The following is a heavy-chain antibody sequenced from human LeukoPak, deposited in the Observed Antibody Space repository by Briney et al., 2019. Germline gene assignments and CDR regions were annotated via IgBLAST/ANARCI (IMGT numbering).Heavy chain of an antibody. D-gene: IGHD3-22*01. CDR3: ATDTPPQYYYDSSGYLAFDT. Sequence: ASVKVSCKVSGYTLTELSMHWVRQAPGKGLEWMGGFDPEDGETIYAQKFQGRVTMTEDTSTDTAYMELSSLRSEDTAVYYCATDTPPQYYYDSSGYLAFDTWGQGTMVTVSS. CDR2: FDPEDGET. CDR1: GYTLTELS. V-gene: IGHV1-24*01. J-gene: IGHJ3*02.